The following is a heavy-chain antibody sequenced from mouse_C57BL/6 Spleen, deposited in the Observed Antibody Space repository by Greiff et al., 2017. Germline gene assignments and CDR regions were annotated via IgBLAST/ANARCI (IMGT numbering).Heavy chain of an antibody. V-gene: IGHV1-55*01. D-gene: IGHD1-1*01. CDR1: GYTFTSYW. CDR2: IYPGSGST. Sequence: VQLQQSGAELVKPGASVKMSCKASGYTFTSYWITWVKQRPGQGLEWIGDIYPGSGSTNYNEKFKSKATLTVDTSSSTAYMQLSSLTSEDSAVYYCARVPYYYGSVFDYWGQGTTLTVSS. J-gene: IGHJ2*01. CDR3: ARVPYYYGSVFDY.